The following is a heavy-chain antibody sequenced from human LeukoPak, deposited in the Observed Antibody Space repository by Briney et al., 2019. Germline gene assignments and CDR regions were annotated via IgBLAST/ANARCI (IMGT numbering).Heavy chain of an antibody. V-gene: IGHV3-23*01. J-gene: IGHJ4*02. Sequence: GGSLRLSCAASGFTFSSYAMSWVRQAPGKGLEWVSALSGGGDNTYYADSVKGRFTISRDNSKNTLYLQMNSLRAEDTAVYYCAKTSNSGWYGYFDYWGQGTLVTVSS. CDR3: AKTSNSGWYGYFDY. CDR1: GFTFSSYA. CDR2: LSGGGDNT. D-gene: IGHD6-19*01.